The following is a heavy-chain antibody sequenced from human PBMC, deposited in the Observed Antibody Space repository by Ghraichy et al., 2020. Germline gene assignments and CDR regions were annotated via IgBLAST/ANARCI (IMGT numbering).Heavy chain of an antibody. CDR3: ARHRTVVTPADDAFDI. CDR2: IYYSGST. J-gene: IGHJ3*02. CDR1: GGSISSYY. V-gene: IGHV4-59*01. Sequence: SETLSLTCTVSGGSISSYYWSWIRQPPGKGLEWIGYIYYSGSTNYNPSLKSRVTISVDTSKNQFSLKLSSVTAADTAVYYCARHRTVVTPADDAFDIWGQGTMVTVSS. D-gene: IGHD4-23*01.